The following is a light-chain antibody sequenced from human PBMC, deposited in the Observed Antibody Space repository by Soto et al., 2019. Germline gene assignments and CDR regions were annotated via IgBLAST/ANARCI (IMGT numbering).Light chain of an antibody. CDR2: DAT. V-gene: IGKV3-11*01. J-gene: IGKJ2*01. CDR3: QQRSTGGT. CDR1: XXVSSY. Sequence: QSPATLSLSPXXRATLSXXXXXXVSSYLAWYQPKPDQAPRLLSYDATNRATGIPARFSGSGSGTDFTLTIRSLEHEDFAVYYCQQRSTGGTFGQGTKLEIK.